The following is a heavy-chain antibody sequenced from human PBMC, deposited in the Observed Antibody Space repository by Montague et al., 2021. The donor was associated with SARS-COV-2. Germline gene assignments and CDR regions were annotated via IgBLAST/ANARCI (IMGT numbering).Heavy chain of an antibody. J-gene: IGHJ4*02. Sequence: CAISGDSVSTNSGTWNWVRLSPSRGLEWLGRTYYRSEWYSDYSVSVKSRISINPDTSKNQFSLQLNSVTREDTAVYYCARAERGSCGDGNCYQYSFNYWDQGTLVTVSS. CDR1: GDSVSTNSGT. D-gene: IGHD2-15*01. CDR3: ARAERGSCGDGNCYQYSFNY. CDR2: TYYRSEWYS. V-gene: IGHV6-1*01.